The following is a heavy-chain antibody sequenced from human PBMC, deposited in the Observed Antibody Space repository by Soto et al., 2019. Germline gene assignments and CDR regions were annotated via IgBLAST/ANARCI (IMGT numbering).Heavy chain of an antibody. D-gene: IGHD2-15*01. CDR2: ISNDGTNK. J-gene: IGHJ6*02. Sequence: GGSLRLSCAASGFTFRSYGMHWVRQAPGKGLEWLAVISNDGTNKYLADSVKGRLTLSRDNSRNTLSLEINNLRPEDTAVYYCGKDTLDCSGGDCPLYYYYGMDVWGQGTTVTVSS. CDR1: GFTFRSYG. CDR3: GKDTLDCSGGDCPLYYYYGMDV. V-gene: IGHV3-30*18.